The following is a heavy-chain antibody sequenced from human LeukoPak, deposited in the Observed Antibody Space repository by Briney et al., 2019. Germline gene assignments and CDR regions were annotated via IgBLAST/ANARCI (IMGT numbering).Heavy chain of an antibody. CDR1: GDSISTSNTY. CDR3: ARGRGSADY. Sequence: PSETLSLTCTVSGDSISTSNTYWGWIRQPPGKGLEWIGSIYYSGNTYYNASLKSRVTISVDTSKNQFSLKLSSVTAADTAVYYCARGRGSADYWGQGTLVTVSS. V-gene: IGHV4-39*07. J-gene: IGHJ4*02. CDR2: IYYSGNT. D-gene: IGHD1-26*01.